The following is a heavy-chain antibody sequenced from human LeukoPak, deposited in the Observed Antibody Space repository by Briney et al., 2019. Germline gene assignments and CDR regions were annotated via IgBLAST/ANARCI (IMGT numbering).Heavy chain of an antibody. J-gene: IGHJ3*02. CDR3: ASRGDWAFDI. D-gene: IGHD2-21*02. CDR2: IIPIFGTA. CDR1: VGTFISYA. Sequence: SVTVSFKASVGTFISYAISWVRQAPGQGLEWMGRIIPIFGTANYAQKFQGRVTITADKSTSTAYMELSSLRSEDTAVYYCASRGDWAFDIWGQGTMVTVSS. V-gene: IGHV1-69*06.